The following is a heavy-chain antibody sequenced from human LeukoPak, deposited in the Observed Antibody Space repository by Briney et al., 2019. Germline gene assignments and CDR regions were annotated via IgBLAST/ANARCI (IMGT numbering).Heavy chain of an antibody. CDR2: ISWDGGAT. J-gene: IGHJ6*02. Sequence: GGSLRLSCAASGFTFDDYAMHWVRQAPGKGLEWVSLISWDGGATYYADSVKGRFTISRHNSKNSLYLQMNSLRTEDTALYYCAKPRRDSYGGNHYYDMDVWGQGTTVAVSS. CDR3: AKPRRDSYGGNHYYDMDV. CDR1: GFTFDDYA. D-gene: IGHD4/OR15-4a*01. V-gene: IGHV3-43*01.